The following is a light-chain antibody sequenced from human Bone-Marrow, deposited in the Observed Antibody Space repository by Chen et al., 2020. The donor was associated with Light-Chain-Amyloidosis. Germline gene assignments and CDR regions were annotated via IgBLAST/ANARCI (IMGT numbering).Light chain of an antibody. CDR1: QRVSSN. J-gene: IGKJ3*01. CDR3: QQYSNWHPIYT. CDR2: CAS. Sequence: EIVMTQSPATLSVSPGERATLSCRASQRVSSNLAWYQQNPSQAPRLPIYCASTSASGIPARFSGRGSVTEFTLTIGRLQSEDFSVSYCQQYSNWHPIYTFGPGTKEDIK. V-gene: IGKV3-15*01.